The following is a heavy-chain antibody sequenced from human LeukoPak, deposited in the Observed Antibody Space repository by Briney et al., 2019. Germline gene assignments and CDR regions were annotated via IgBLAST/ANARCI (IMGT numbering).Heavy chain of an antibody. Sequence: PGESLRLSCAASGFTFSTYSMNWVRQAPVKGLEWISYISRSNSTIYYADPVKGRFTISRDNAKNSLYLQMNSLRAEDTAVYYCASPFDYWGQGTLVTVSS. J-gene: IGHJ4*02. CDR3: ASPFDY. V-gene: IGHV3-48*01. CDR2: ISRSNSTI. CDR1: GFTFSTYS.